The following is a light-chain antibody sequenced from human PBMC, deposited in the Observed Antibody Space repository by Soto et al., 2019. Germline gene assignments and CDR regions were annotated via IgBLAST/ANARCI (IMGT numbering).Light chain of an antibody. V-gene: IGLV3-25*03. CDR1: ALPKHF. J-gene: IGLJ2*01. CDR2: KDT. CDR3: QSTDSSHKDVI. Sequence: SYELRQPPSVSVSPGQTARISCSGDALPKHFVYWYQQKPGQAPVLVIYKDTERPSGIPERFSGSSSGTTVTLTISGVRAEDEADYYCQSTDSSHKDVIFAGGTKLTVL.